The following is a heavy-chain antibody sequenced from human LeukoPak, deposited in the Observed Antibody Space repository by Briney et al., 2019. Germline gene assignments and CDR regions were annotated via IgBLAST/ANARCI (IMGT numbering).Heavy chain of an antibody. CDR3: AREACSGVSCYSGY. V-gene: IGHV3-21*01. CDR1: GFTFSSYS. Sequence: GGSLRLSCAASGFTFSSYSMNWVRQAPGKGLEWVSSISSSSSYIYYADSVKGRFTISRDNAKNSLYLQMNSLRAEDTAVYYCAREACSGVSCYSGYWRQGTLVTVSS. CDR2: ISSSSSYI. D-gene: IGHD2-15*01. J-gene: IGHJ4*02.